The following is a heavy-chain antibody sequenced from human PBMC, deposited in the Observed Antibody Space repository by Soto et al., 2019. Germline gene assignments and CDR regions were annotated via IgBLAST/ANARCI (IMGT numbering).Heavy chain of an antibody. J-gene: IGHJ1*01. CDR2: IIPIFGTA. Sequence: GASVKVSCKASGGTFSSYAISWVRQAPGQGLEWMGGIIPIFGTANYAQKFQGRVTITADKSTSTAYMELSSLRSEDTAVYYCARWDTYYYDSSAPRGPEYFQHWGQGTLVTVSS. CDR1: GGTFSSYA. CDR3: ARWDTYYYDSSAPRGPEYFQH. V-gene: IGHV1-69*06. D-gene: IGHD3-22*01.